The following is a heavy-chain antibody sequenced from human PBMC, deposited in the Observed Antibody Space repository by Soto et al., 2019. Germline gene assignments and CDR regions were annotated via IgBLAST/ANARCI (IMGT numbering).Heavy chain of an antibody. CDR3: AREIAVAGTHYFDY. J-gene: IGHJ4*02. CDR2: IYYSGSI. Sequence: SETLSLTCTVSGGSISNYYWSWIRQPPGKRLEWIGYIYYSGSINYNPSLKSRVTISEDTSKNQFSLKMSSVTAADTAVYYCAREIAVAGTHYFDYWGQGTLVTVSS. CDR1: GGSISNYY. D-gene: IGHD6-19*01. V-gene: IGHV4-59*01.